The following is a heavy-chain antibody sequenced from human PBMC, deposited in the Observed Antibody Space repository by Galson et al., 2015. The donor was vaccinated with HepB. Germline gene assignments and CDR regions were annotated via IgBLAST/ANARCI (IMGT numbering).Heavy chain of an antibody. V-gene: IGHV3-30*18. CDR1: GFTFSSYG. CDR3: AKDEQWLPPYYFDY. J-gene: IGHJ4*02. CDR2: ISYDGSNK. Sequence: SLRLSCAASGFTFSSYGMHWVRQAPGKGLEWVAVISYDGSNKYYADSVKGRFTISRDNSKNTLYLQMNSLRAEDTAVYYCAKDEQWLPPYYFDYWGQGTLVTVSS. D-gene: IGHD6-19*01.